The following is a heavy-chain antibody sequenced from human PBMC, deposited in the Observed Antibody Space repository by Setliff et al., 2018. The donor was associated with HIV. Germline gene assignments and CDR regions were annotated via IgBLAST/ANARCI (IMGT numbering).Heavy chain of an antibody. CDR1: GYTFSRYG. CDR2: ISGYNGNT. Sequence: AAVKVSCKASGYTFSRYGISWVRQAPGQGLEWMGWISGYNGNTKYVQKFQGRVTMTTDTSTSTVYMELRSLRSDDTAVYYCARAYYDSVWGSHRYRFYYFDYWGQGSLVTVSS. V-gene: IGHV1-18*01. J-gene: IGHJ4*02. D-gene: IGHD3-16*02. CDR3: ARAYYDSVWGSHRYRFYYFDY.